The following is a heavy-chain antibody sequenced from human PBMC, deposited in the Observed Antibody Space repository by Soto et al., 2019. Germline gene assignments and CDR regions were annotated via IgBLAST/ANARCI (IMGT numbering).Heavy chain of an antibody. CDR3: SADHPHTAIGWPV. CDR1: RFDFGSFG. Sequence: SVKVSCKASRFDFGSFGIQFLRQTRGRGLEWIGWIVVASGRTNYARKFQGRVAFSRDMSSTTAYMDLYDLKSDDTAVYFCSADHPHTAIGWPVWGQGTTVNVSS. V-gene: IGHV1-58*02. CDR2: IVVASGRT. J-gene: IGHJ6*02.